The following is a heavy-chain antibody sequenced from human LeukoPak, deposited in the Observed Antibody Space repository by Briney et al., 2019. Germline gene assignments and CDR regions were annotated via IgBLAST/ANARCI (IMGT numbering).Heavy chain of an antibody. CDR3: ARIPQREADNY. CDR1: GYTFTNYY. D-gene: IGHD1-1*01. J-gene: IGHJ4*02. V-gene: IGHV7-4-1*02. CDR2: INTNTGNP. Sequence: ASVKVSCKASGYTFTNYYIHWVRQAPGQGLEWMGWINTNTGNPTYAQGFTGRFVFSLDTSVSTAYLQISSLKAEDTAVYYCARIPQREADNYWGQGTLVTVSS.